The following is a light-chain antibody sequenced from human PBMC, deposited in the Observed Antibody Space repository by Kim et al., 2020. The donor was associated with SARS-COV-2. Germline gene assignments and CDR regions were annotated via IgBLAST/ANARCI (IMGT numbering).Light chain of an antibody. CDR2: YAA. V-gene: IGKV3-11*01. Sequence: PVEIASLPWQARQNVDISLGWHHPTPGQAPRLLLSYAAIRAAGIPERFSAGGSGTDFTLTIASLAPDYFAVYYCQQRGNWQTALTFGGGTKVDIK. CDR1: QNVDIS. CDR3: QQRGNWQTALT. J-gene: IGKJ4*01.